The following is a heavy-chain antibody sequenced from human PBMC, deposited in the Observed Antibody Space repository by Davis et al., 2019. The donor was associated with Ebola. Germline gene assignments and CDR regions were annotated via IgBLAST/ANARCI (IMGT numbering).Heavy chain of an antibody. D-gene: IGHD3-9*01. Sequence: GESLKISCAASGFTFSSYAMHWVRQAPGKGLEWVAVISYDGSNKYYADSVKGRFTISRDNSKNTLYLQMNSLRAEDTAVYYCARDGGYYDILTGYYDYWGQGTLVTVSS. CDR2: ISYDGSNK. CDR3: ARDGGYYDILTGYYDY. J-gene: IGHJ4*02. CDR1: GFTFSSYA. V-gene: IGHV3-30*04.